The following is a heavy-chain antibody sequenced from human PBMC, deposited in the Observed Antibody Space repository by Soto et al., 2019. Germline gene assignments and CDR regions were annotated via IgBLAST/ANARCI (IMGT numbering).Heavy chain of an antibody. CDR2: ISGSGGST. V-gene: IGHV3-23*01. CDR3: AKAPWQQLVRLDVVGWPSDY. D-gene: IGHD6-13*01. CDR1: GFTFSSYA. Sequence: EVQLLESGGGLVQPGGSLRLSCAASGFTFSSYAMSWVRQAPGKGLEWVSAISGSGGSTYYADSVKGRFTISRDNSKNTLYLQMNSLRAEDTAVYYCAKAPWQQLVRLDVVGWPSDYWGQGTLVTVSS. J-gene: IGHJ4*02.